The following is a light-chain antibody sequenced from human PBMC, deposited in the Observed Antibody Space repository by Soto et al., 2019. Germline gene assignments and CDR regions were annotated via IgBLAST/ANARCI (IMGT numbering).Light chain of an antibody. CDR2: GAS. Sequence: EIVLTQSPGTLSLSPGERATLSCRASQSVGSNYLAWYQQKPGQSPRLLIFGASSRATGIPDRFSGSGSGTDLTLTISRLEPEDFAVYYCQQRSNWPPTFGQGTRLEI. J-gene: IGKJ5*01. V-gene: IGKV3D-20*02. CDR3: QQRSNWPPT. CDR1: QSVGSNY.